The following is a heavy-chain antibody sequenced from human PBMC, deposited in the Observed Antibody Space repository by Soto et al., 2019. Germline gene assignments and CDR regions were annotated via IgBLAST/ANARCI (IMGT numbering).Heavy chain of an antibody. CDR1: GFTFSTHG. CDR3: ARSIEAARDGMDV. Sequence: GGSLRLSCTAYGFTFSTHGINWVRQAPGKGLEWVSYISGSSRVIYHADSVKGRFTISRDNAENSLYLQMNSLRDEDTAVYYCARSIEAARDGMDVWGQGTTVTVSS. CDR2: ISGSSRVI. V-gene: IGHV3-48*02. J-gene: IGHJ6*02. D-gene: IGHD1-26*01.